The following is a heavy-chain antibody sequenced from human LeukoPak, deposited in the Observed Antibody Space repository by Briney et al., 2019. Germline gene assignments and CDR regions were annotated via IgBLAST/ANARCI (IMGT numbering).Heavy chain of an antibody. CDR3: ARGGVGGYDYFDS. CDR1: GGSIRSDDYY. J-gene: IGHJ4*02. D-gene: IGHD5-12*01. CDR2: ITYSGST. V-gene: IGHV4-30-4*01. Sequence: SQTLSLTCTVSGGSIRSDDYYWRWVRQPPGRGREWIGHITYSGSTDYSPSLKSRVSISVDTSKNQFSLSLNSVTVADTAVYYCARGGVGGYDYFDSWGQGTLVTVSS.